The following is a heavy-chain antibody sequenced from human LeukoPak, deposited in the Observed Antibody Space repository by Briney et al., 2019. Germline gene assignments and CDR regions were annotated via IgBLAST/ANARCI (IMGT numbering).Heavy chain of an antibody. CDR3: ARVMRGTRWYFDY. CDR1: GGSISSGGYS. J-gene: IGHJ4*02. V-gene: IGHV4-30-2*01. D-gene: IGHD1-14*01. Sequence: PSETLSLTCAVSGGSISSGGYSWSWIRQPPGKGLEWIGYIYHSGSTYYNPSLKSRVTISVDTSKNQFSLKLSSVTAADTAVYYCARVMRGTRWYFDYWGQGTLVTVSS. CDR2: IYHSGST.